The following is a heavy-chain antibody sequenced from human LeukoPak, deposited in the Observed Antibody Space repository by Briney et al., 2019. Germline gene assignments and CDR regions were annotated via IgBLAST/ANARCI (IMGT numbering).Heavy chain of an antibody. J-gene: IGHJ3*02. CDR2: IIPIFGTA. CDR1: GYTFTGYY. Sequence: SVKVSRKASGYTFTGYYMHWVRQAPGQGLEWMGGIIPIFGTANYAQKFQGRVTITADKSTSTAYMELSSLRSEDTAVYYCAIQTYYDILTGGAFDIWGQGTMVTVSS. V-gene: IGHV1-69*06. CDR3: AIQTYYDILTGGAFDI. D-gene: IGHD3-9*01.